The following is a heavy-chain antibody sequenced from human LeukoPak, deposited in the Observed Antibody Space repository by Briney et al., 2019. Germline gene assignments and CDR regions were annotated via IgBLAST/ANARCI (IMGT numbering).Heavy chain of an antibody. CDR3: ARERGGTPVTHFDH. Sequence: ASMKVSCKPSGYTFTGYYMLWVRQAPGQGLEWMGCITPISGGTTFAQKFQARVTPTRDTSISTAYMELRRLTSDDTAVYFCARERGGTPVTHFDHWGQGTLVTVSS. J-gene: IGHJ4*02. CDR2: ITPISGGT. D-gene: IGHD4-17*01. V-gene: IGHV1-2*02. CDR1: GYTFTGYY.